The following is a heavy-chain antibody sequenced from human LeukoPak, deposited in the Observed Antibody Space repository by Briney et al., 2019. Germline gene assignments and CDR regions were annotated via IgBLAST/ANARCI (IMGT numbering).Heavy chain of an antibody. CDR1: GGSFSGYY. CDR3: ARVLGGSGWYGY. Sequence: SETLSLTCAVYGGSFSGYYWSWIRQPPGKGLEWIGEINHSGSTNYNPSLKRRVTISVDTSKDQFSLKLSSVTAADTAVYYCARVLGGSGWYGYWGQGTLVTVSS. CDR2: INHSGST. D-gene: IGHD6-19*01. J-gene: IGHJ4*02. V-gene: IGHV4-34*01.